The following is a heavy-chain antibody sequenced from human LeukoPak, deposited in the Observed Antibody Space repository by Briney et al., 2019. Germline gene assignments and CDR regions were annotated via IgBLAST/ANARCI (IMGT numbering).Heavy chain of an antibody. CDR3: ARKTRYSSSWYEAAVLYYYYYYMDV. J-gene: IGHJ6*03. CDR2: ISGSGGST. Sequence: GGSLRLSCAASGFTFSSYAMSWVRQAPGKGLEWVSAISGSGGSTYYADSVKGRFTISRDNSKNTLYLQMNSLRAEDTAVYYCARKTRYSSSWYEAAVLYYYYYYMDVWGKGTTVTVSS. D-gene: IGHD6-13*01. CDR1: GFTFSSYA. V-gene: IGHV3-23*01.